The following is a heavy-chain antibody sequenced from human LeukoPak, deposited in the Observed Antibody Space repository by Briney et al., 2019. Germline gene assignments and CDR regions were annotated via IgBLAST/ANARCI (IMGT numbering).Heavy chain of an antibody. CDR3: ARDRGWIRDY. D-gene: IGHD2-2*03. CDR1: GFALINYN. J-gene: IGHJ4*02. CDR2: LNPTATSV. V-gene: IGHV3-11*01. Sequence: KSGGSLRLPCVASGFALINYNMIWVRQAPGKEPEWISILNPTATSVMYADSLKGRFSVSRDNAKNTFFLHMNRLTDEDTAMYYCARDRGWIRDYWGRGTPVTVSS.